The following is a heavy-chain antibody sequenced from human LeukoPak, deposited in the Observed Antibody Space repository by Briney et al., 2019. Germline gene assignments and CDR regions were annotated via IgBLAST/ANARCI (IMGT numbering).Heavy chain of an antibody. V-gene: IGHV1-18*01. Sequence: ASVKVSCKASGYTFTSYGISWVRQAPGQGLEWMGWISAYNGNTNYAQKLQGRVTMTRDTSISTAYMELSRLRSDDTAVYYCARAFVVVPAAIDHWGQGTLVTVSS. D-gene: IGHD2-2*02. J-gene: IGHJ4*02. CDR2: ISAYNGNT. CDR1: GYTFTSYG. CDR3: ARAFVVVPAAIDH.